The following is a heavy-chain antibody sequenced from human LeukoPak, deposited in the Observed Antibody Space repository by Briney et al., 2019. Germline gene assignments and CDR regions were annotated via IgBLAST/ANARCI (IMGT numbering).Heavy chain of an antibody. CDR3: ARQPWGSDGSYYFDY. J-gene: IGHJ4*02. Sequence: PSETLSLTCTVSGGSISSYYWSWIRQPPGKGLEWIAYTHYSGNTNYNPSLKSRVTISLDTSKSQISLKLTSLTAADTAVYYCARQPWGSDGSYYFDYWGQGTLVTVSS. D-gene: IGHD5-24*01. V-gene: IGHV4-59*08. CDR1: GGSISSYY. CDR2: THYSGNT.